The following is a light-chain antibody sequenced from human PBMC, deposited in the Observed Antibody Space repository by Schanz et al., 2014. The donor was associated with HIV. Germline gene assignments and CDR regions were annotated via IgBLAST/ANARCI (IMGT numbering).Light chain of an antibody. V-gene: IGLV2-14*03. Sequence: QSVLAQPASVSGSPGQSITISCTGTSSDVGGYNYVSWYQRHPGKAPKLVIYDVSNRPSGVSNRFSGSKSGNTASLTVSGLQAEDEADYYCSSFAGSNIPWVFGGGTKLTVL. CDR3: SSFAGSNIPWV. CDR1: SSDVGGYNY. CDR2: DVS. J-gene: IGLJ3*02.